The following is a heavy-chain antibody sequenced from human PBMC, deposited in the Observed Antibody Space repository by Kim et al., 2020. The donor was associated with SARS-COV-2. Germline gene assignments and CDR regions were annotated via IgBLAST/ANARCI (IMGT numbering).Heavy chain of an antibody. CDR3: ARRSSPIAVAGSGFDY. J-gene: IGHJ4*02. CDR2: INPNSGGT. V-gene: IGHV1-2*02. Sequence: ASVKVSCKASGYTFTGYYMHWVRQAPGQGLEWMGWINPNSGGTNYAQKFQGRVTMTRDTSISTAYMELSRLRSDDTAVYYCARRSSPIAVAGSGFDYWGQGTLVTVSS. CDR1: GYTFTGYY. D-gene: IGHD6-19*01.